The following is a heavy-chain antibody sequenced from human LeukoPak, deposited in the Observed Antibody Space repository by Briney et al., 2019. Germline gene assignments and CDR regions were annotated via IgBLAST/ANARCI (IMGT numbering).Heavy chain of an antibody. CDR1: GGSISSSSYY. J-gene: IGHJ4*02. D-gene: IGHD2-8*01. V-gene: IGHV4-39*01. CDR2: IYYSGST. CDR3: ASKPRGYCTNGVCYSVFDY. Sequence: SETLSLTCTVSGGSISSSSYYWGWIRQPPGKGLEWIGSIYYSGSTYHNPSLKSRITISVDTSKNQFSLKLSSVTAADTAVYYCASKPRGYCTNGVCYSVFDYWGQGTLVTVSS.